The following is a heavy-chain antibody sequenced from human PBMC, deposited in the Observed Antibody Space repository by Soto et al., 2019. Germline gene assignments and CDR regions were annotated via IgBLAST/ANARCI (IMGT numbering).Heavy chain of an antibody. CDR2: IYNSGST. V-gene: IGHV4-30-4*01. Sequence: SETLSLTCAVSGGSISSGDYYWSWIRQPPGKGLEWIGYIYNSGSTYYNPSLKSRVTISVDTSKNQFSLKLSSATAADTAVYYCAREGSNWHGYYYSGMDVWGQGSTVT. D-gene: IGHD1-20*01. CDR3: AREGSNWHGYYYSGMDV. CDR1: GGSISSGDYY. J-gene: IGHJ6*02.